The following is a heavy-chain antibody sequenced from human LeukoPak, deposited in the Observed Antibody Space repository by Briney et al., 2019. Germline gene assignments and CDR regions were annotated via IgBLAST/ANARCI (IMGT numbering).Heavy chain of an antibody. CDR3: TTAYCGGDCYSSLNFDY. Sequence: GGSLRLSCSASGFTFSNAWMSWVRQAPGKGPELFGRIKSKTDGGTTDYAAPVKGRITISRDDSQNSLYLQLNSLKTEDTAVYYCTTAYCGGDCYSSLNFDYWGQGTLVTVSS. D-gene: IGHD2-21*02. V-gene: IGHV3-15*01. CDR1: GFTFSNAW. J-gene: IGHJ4*02. CDR2: IKSKTDGGTT.